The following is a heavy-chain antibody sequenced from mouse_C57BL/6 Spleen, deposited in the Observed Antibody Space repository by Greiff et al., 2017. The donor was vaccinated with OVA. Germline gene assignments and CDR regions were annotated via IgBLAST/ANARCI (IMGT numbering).Heavy chain of an antibody. CDR1: GYTFTDYE. D-gene: IGHD1-1*01. J-gene: IGHJ2*01. CDR2: IDPETGGT. V-gene: IGHV1-15*01. CDR3: TSPVVGRGYFDY. Sequence: QVQLQQSGAELVRPGASVTLSCKASGYTFTDYEMHWVKQTPVHGLEWIGAIDPETGGTAYNQKFKGKAILTADKSSSTAYMELRSLTSEDSAVYYCTSPVVGRGYFDYWGQGTTLTVSS.